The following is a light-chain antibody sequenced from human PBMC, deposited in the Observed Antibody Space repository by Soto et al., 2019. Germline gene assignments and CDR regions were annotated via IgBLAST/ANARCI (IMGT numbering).Light chain of an antibody. J-gene: IGLJ1*01. CDR1: SSDVGGYNY. V-gene: IGLV2-8*01. Sequence: QSVLTQPPSASGSPGQSVTISCTGTSSDVGGYNYVSWYQQHPGKAPKLMIYEVSKRPSGVPDRFSGSKSGNTASLTVSGLQAEDEADCYCSSYAGSYVFGTGTKVTVL. CDR2: EVS. CDR3: SSYAGSYV.